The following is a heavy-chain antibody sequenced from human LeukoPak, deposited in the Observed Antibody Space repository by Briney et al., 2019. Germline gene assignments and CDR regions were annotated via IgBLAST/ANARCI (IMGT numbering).Heavy chain of an antibody. Sequence: SETLSLTCAVYGGSFSGYYWSWIRQPPGKGLEWIGEINHSGSTNYNPSLKSRVTISVDTSKNQFSLKLSSVTAADTAVYYCARHLPYNTVTFDYWGQGTLVTVSS. J-gene: IGHJ4*02. CDR2: INHSGST. D-gene: IGHD4-17*01. CDR1: GGSFSGYY. CDR3: ARHLPYNTVTFDY. V-gene: IGHV4-34*01.